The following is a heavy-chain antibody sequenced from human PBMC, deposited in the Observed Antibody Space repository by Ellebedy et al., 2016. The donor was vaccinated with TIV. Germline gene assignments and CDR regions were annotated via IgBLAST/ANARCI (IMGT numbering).Heavy chain of an antibody. CDR1: GFTFDDYA. Sequence: GGSLRLXXAASGFTFDDYAMHWVRQAPGKGLEWVSGISWNSGSIGYADSVKGRFTISRDNAKNSLYLQMNSLRAEDTALYYCAKDKGSNWYRGFDYWGQGTLVTVSS. J-gene: IGHJ4*02. V-gene: IGHV3-9*01. CDR3: AKDKGSNWYRGFDY. CDR2: ISWNSGSI. D-gene: IGHD6-13*01.